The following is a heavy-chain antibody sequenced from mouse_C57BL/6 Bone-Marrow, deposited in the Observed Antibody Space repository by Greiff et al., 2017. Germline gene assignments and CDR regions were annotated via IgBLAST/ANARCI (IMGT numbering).Heavy chain of an antibody. D-gene: IGHD1-1*01. V-gene: IGHV1-81*01. Sequence: QVQLQQSGAELARPGASVKLSCKASGYTFTSYGISWVKQRTGQGLEWIGEIYPRSGNTYYNEKFKGKATLTADKSSSTAYMELRSLTSEDSAVYFCARVLVLFDVWGTGTTVTVSS. CDR2: IYPRSGNT. CDR3: ARVLVLFDV. CDR1: GYTFTSYG. J-gene: IGHJ1*03.